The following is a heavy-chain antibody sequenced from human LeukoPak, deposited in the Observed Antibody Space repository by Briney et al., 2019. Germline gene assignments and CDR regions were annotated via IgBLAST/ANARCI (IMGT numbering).Heavy chain of an antibody. J-gene: IGHJ4*02. CDR3: ARQAGVVTPFDY. D-gene: IGHD3-3*01. Sequence: PSETLSLTCTASGGSISSGSYCWSWIRQPAGKGLEWIGRIYTSGSTNYNPSLKSRVTISVDTSKNQFSLKLSSVTAADTAVYYCARQAGVVTPFDYWGQGTLVTVSS. CDR1: GGSISSGSYC. CDR2: IYTSGST. V-gene: IGHV4-61*02.